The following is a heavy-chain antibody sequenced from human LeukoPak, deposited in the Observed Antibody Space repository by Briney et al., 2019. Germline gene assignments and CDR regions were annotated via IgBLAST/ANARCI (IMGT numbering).Heavy chain of an antibody. CDR1: GYTFTSYG. D-gene: IGHD3-22*01. J-gene: IGHJ4*02. Sequence: GASVKVSCKASGYTFTSYGISWVRQAPGQGLEGMGWISAYNGNTNYAQKLQGRVTMTTDTSTSTAYMELRSLRSDDTAVYYCATYNTYYYDSSGYYDFDYWGQGTLVTVSS. CDR2: ISAYNGNT. V-gene: IGHV1-18*01. CDR3: ATYNTYYYDSSGYYDFDY.